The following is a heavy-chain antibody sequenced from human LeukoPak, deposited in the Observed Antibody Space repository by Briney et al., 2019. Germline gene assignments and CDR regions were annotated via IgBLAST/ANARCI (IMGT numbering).Heavy chain of an antibody. CDR2: IYPGDSDT. CDR3: AGSKTPRGLFDY. Sequence: GESLKISRKGSGYSFNNYWIGWVRQMPGKGLEWMGIIYPGDSDTRYSPSFQGQVTISADKSISTAYLQWSSLKASDTAMYYCAGSKTPRGLFDYWGQGTLVTVSS. V-gene: IGHV5-51*01. J-gene: IGHJ4*02. CDR1: GYSFNNYW.